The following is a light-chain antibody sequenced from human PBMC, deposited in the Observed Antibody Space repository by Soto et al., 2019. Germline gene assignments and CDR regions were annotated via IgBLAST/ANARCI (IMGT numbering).Light chain of an antibody. CDR2: DAS. J-gene: IGKJ4*01. Sequence: EIVLTQSPATLSLSPGERATLSCRSSQSLGTRLAWYQLKPGQSPRLLIYDASNGEPGTPARFSGSGSGTDFTLTISSLEPEDFATYYCLQRSDWPLTFGGGTKVEIK. CDR3: LQRSDWPLT. V-gene: IGKV3-11*01. CDR1: QSLGTR.